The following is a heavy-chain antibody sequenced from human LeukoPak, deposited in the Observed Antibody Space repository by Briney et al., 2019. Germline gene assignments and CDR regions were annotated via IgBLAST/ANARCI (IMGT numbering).Heavy chain of an antibody. D-gene: IGHD2-15*01. V-gene: IGHV4-31*03. CDR2: IYYSGST. CDR1: GGSISSGGYY. Sequence: SQTLSLTCTVSGGSISSGGYYWSWIRQHPGKGLEWIGYIYYSGSTYYNPSLKSRVTMSVDTSKNQFSLKLSSVTAADTAVYYCARVWVVAATYFDYWSQGTLVTVSS. J-gene: IGHJ4*02. CDR3: ARVWVVAATYFDY.